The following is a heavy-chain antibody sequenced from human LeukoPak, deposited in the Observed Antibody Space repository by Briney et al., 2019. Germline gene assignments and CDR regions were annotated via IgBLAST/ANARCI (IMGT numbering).Heavy chain of an antibody. J-gene: IGHJ3*02. V-gene: IGHV3-11*01. Sequence: PGGSLRLSCAASGFTFSDYYMSWIRQAPGKGLEWVSYISSSGSTIYYADSVKGRFTISRDNSKNTLYLQMNSLRAEDTAVYYCARVRYSGYDYNAFDIWGQGTMVTVSS. CDR3: ARVRYSGYDYNAFDI. CDR2: ISSSGSTI. D-gene: IGHD5-12*01. CDR1: GFTFSDYY.